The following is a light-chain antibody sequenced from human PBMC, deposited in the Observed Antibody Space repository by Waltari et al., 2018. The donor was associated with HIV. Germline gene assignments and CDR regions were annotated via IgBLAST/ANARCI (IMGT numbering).Light chain of an antibody. CDR1: ESSSNY. V-gene: IGKV1-39*01. Sequence: DIQMNQSPFALSASVGARVVITCRASESSSNYANWYQQKAGQAPKLLIYGGNKLQSGVPSRFSGSGSGTHFTLTINTLQPEDSATYFCQQSFHSHHTFGQGT. J-gene: IGKJ2*01. CDR2: GGN. CDR3: QQSFHSHHT.